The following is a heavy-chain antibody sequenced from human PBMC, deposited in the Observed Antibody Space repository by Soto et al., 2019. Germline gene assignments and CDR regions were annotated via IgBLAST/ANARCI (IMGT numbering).Heavy chain of an antibody. CDR3: ARLTRGVYDLDRLWEKFDY. J-gene: IGHJ4*02. CDR2: IYWDDDK. V-gene: IGHV2-5*02. CDR1: GFSLSSIGMG. Sequence: QITVKESGLTLVKPTETLTLTCTFSGFSLSSIGMGVGWIRQPPGKALEWLALIYWDDDKRYSPSLSSRLTITNDPSKNQVDLTMTNMDPVDTATYYCARLTRGVYDLDRLWEKFDYWGQGTLVTVSS. D-gene: IGHD5-12*01.